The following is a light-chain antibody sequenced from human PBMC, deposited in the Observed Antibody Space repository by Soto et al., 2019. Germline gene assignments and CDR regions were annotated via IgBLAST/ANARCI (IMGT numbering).Light chain of an antibody. Sequence: DIQMTQSPSTLSASVGDRVTITCRASQSINNWLAWYQQKPGKAPKLLIYSASSLENGVPSRFSGRGSGTEFIFTIPSLQPDDFATYYCQQYSSASTFGQGTKVEI. CDR3: QQYSSAST. V-gene: IGKV1-5*03. CDR1: QSINNW. J-gene: IGKJ1*01. CDR2: SAS.